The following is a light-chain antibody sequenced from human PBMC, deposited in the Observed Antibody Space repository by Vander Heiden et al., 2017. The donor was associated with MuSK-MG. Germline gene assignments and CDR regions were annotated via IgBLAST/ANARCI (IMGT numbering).Light chain of an antibody. Sequence: QSVLTQPPSASGTPGQRVTISCSGSSSNIGSNAVNWYQQLPGTAPKLLIYSSTQRPSGVPDRFSASKSGTSVSLAISGLQSDDEADYYRAAWDDSLNGWVIGGGTKLTVL. V-gene: IGLV1-44*01. CDR1: SSNIGSNA. CDR2: SST. J-gene: IGLJ3*02. CDR3: AAWDDSLNGWV.